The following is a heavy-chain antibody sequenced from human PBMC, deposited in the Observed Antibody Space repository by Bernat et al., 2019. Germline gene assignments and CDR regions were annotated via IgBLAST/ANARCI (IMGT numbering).Heavy chain of an antibody. CDR2: IYYSGST. CDR1: GGSISSSSYY. J-gene: IGHJ4*02. V-gene: IGHV4-39*01. D-gene: IGHD2-21*01. CDR3: ARHRAGVRYYFDY. Sequence: QVQLQESGPQLVKPSETLSLTCTVSGGSISSSSYYWGWIRQPPGKGLEWIGSIYYSGSTYYNPSLKSRVTISVDTSKNQFSLKLSSVTAADTAVYYCARHRAGVRYYFDYWGQGTLVTVSS.